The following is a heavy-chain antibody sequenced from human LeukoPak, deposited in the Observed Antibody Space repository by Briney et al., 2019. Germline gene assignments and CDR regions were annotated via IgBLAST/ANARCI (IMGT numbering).Heavy chain of an antibody. D-gene: IGHD3-10*02. J-gene: IGHJ5*02. CDR3: ARAGMFGGEWFDL. Sequence: ASVKLSFTGSGGTFTIYAISWVRQAPGQGLEWMGWISAYNGNTNYAQKLQGRVTMTTDTSTSTAYMELRSLRSDDTAVYYCARAGMFGGEWFDLWGQGTLVTVSS. V-gene: IGHV1-18*01. CDR2: ISAYNGNT. CDR1: GGTFTIYA.